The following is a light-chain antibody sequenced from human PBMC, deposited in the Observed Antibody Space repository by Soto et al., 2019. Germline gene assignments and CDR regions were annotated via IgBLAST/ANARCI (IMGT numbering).Light chain of an antibody. J-gene: IGKJ2*01. CDR1: QSISSW. CDR3: QQYNSYSYTGYT. CDR2: KAS. Sequence: DIQMTQSPSTLSASVGDRVTITCRASQSISSWLAWYQQKPGKAPKLLIYKASSLESGVPSRFSGSESGTEFTLTISSLQPDDFATYYCQQYNSYSYTGYTFGQGTKLEIK. V-gene: IGKV1-5*03.